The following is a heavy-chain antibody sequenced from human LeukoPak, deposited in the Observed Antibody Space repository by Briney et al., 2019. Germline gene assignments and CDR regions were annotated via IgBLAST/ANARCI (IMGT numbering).Heavy chain of an antibody. V-gene: IGHV4-59*01. CDR3: AREGGGGIFDY. CDR2: IYYSGST. D-gene: IGHD3-16*01. Sequence: SETLSLTCAVYGGSFSGYYWSWIRQPPGKGLEWIGYIYYSGSTNYNPSLKSRVTISVDTSKNQFSLKLSSVPAADTAVYYCAREGGGGIFDYWGQGTLVTVSS. CDR1: GGSFSGYY. J-gene: IGHJ4*02.